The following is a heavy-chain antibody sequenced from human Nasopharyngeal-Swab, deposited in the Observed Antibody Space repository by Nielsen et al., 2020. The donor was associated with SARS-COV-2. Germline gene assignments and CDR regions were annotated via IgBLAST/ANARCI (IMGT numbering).Heavy chain of an antibody. V-gene: IGHV3-13*01. Sequence: GGSLRLSCAASGFTFSSYDMHWVRQATGKGLEWVSAIGTAGDTYYPGSVKGRFTISRDNAKNTLYLQMNSLRAEDTAVYYCARDLDYYDSNGGYWGQGTLVTVSS. CDR1: GFTFSSYD. D-gene: IGHD3-22*01. CDR3: ARDLDYYDSNGGY. CDR2: IGTAGDT. J-gene: IGHJ4*02.